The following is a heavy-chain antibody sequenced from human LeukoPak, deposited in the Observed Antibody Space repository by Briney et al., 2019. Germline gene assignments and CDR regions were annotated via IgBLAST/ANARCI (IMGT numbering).Heavy chain of an antibody. J-gene: IGHJ4*02. CDR1: GFTFSSYA. CDR2: ISYDGSNK. Sequence: GGSLRLSCAASGFTFSSYAMHWVRQAPGKGLEWVAVISYDGSNKYYADSVKGRFTTSRDNSKNTLYLQMNSLRAEDTAVYYCARDRVGATDYFDYWGQGTLVTVSS. D-gene: IGHD1-26*01. CDR3: ARDRVGATDYFDY. V-gene: IGHV3-30-3*01.